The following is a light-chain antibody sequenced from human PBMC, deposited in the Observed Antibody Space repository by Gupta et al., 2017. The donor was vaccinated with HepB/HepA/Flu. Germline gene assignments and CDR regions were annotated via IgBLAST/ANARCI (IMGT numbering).Light chain of an antibody. Sequence: QSVLTQPPSVSGTAGQRVPLSCSGSSSNIGSNYVYWYRQLPGTAPKILIHRNKQRPSGVPDRFSGSKSGTSASLAISGLRSEDEADYYCAAWDDSLSGFVIFGGGTKLAVL. J-gene: IGLJ2*01. CDR2: RNK. V-gene: IGLV1-47*01. CDR1: SSNIGSNY. CDR3: AAWDDSLSGFVI.